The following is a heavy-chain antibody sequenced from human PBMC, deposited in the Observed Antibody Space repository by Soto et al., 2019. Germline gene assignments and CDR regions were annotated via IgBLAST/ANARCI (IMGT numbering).Heavy chain of an antibody. Sequence: GGSLRLSCAAPGFTFSSYGMHWVRQAPGKGLEWVAVISYDGSNKYYADSVKGRFTISRDNSKNTLYLQMNSLRAEDTAVYYCAKDRSYSSSPGAFYYYGMDVWGQGTTVTVSS. V-gene: IGHV3-30*18. J-gene: IGHJ6*02. CDR3: AKDRSYSSSPGAFYYYGMDV. CDR1: GFTFSSYG. D-gene: IGHD6-13*01. CDR2: ISYDGSNK.